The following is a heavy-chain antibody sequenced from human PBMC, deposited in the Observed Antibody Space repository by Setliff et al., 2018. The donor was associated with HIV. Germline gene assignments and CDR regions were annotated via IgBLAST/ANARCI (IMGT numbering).Heavy chain of an antibody. CDR3: ARSEKYCSSVSCFRGCYGMDV. V-gene: IGHV3-48*03. Sequence: QPGGSLRLSCAASGFSFSSYEMNWVRQAPGKGLEWISYISSSGNTIYYADSVKGRFTISRDNAKNSLYLQMSSLRAEDTAIYYCARSEKYCSSVSCFRGCYGMDVWGHGATVTVSS. CDR1: GFSFSSYE. J-gene: IGHJ6*02. D-gene: IGHD2-2*01. CDR2: ISSSGNTI.